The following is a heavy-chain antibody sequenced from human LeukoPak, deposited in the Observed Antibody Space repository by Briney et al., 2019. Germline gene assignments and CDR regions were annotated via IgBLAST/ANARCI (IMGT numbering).Heavy chain of an antibody. CDR1: GGSISSYY. D-gene: IGHD2-15*01. CDR3: ARKVATMDDAFDI. J-gene: IGHJ3*02. Sequence: SETLSLTCTVSGGSISSYYWSWIRQPPGKGLEWIGYIYYSGSTNYNPSLKSRISISVDTSKNQFSLKLSSVTAADTAVYYCARKVATMDDAFDIWGQGTMVTVSS. CDR2: IYYSGST. V-gene: IGHV4-59*01.